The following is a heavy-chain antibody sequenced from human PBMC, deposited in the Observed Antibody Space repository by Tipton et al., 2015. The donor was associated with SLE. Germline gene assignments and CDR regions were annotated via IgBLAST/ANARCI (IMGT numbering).Heavy chain of an antibody. Sequence: TLSLTCTVSGGSISSGSYYWSWIRQPAGKGLEWIGHIYYSGSSNYNPSLKSRVTISVDTSKNQFSLKLSSVTAADTAVYYCARVGCWEAEAGSYYSNWFDPWGQGTLVTVSS. D-gene: IGHD2-15*01. J-gene: IGHJ5*02. CDR3: ARVGCWEAEAGSYYSNWFDP. V-gene: IGHV4-61*10. CDR2: IYYSGSS. CDR1: GGSISSGSYY.